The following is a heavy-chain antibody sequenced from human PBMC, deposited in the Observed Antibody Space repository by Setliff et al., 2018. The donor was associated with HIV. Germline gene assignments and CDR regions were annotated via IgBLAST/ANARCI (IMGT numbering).Heavy chain of an antibody. V-gene: IGHV4-4*09. Sequence: SETLSLTCTVSGASISSYYWNWIRQPPGKGLEWIGFIFASGDTKYNPSLQSRVSMSIDTSKNQFSLKLSSVTAADTAMYYCARRIDNSGTFPDKNWLDPWGLGSPVTVSS. CDR1: GASISSYY. CDR3: ARRIDNSGTFPDKNWLDP. J-gene: IGHJ5*02. D-gene: IGHD3-10*01. CDR2: IFASGDT.